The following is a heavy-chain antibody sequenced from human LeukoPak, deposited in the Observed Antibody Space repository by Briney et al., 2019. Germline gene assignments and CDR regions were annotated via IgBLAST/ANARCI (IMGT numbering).Heavy chain of an antibody. Sequence: SETLSLTCTVSGGSISSSSYYWGWIRQPPGKGLEWIGSIYYSGSTYYNPSLKSRVTISVDTSKNQFSLKLSSVTAADTAVYYCARSPGPYYYYYYMDVWGKGTTVTVSS. D-gene: IGHD7-27*01. J-gene: IGHJ6*03. CDR3: ARSPGPYYYYYYMDV. CDR1: GGSISSSSYY. CDR2: IYYSGST. V-gene: IGHV4-39*01.